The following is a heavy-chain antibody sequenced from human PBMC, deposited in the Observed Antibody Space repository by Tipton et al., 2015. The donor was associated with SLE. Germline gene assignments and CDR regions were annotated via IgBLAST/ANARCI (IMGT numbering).Heavy chain of an antibody. CDR1: GFSVTNNY. CDR2: ISGGGGST. Sequence: GSLRLSCAASGFSVTNNYMSWVRQAPGKGLEWVSAISGGGGSTYYADFVKGRFSISIDKSKKTLSLQMNSLRVDDTATYYCAKFEKTTDFYLDSWGQGTLVSVSS. D-gene: IGHD1/OR15-1a*01. V-gene: IGHV3-23*01. J-gene: IGHJ4*02. CDR3: AKFEKTTDFYLDS.